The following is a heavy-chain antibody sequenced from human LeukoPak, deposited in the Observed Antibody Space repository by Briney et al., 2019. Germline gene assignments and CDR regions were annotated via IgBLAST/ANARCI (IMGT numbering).Heavy chain of an antibody. J-gene: IGHJ4*02. D-gene: IGHD6-13*01. CDR3: AKPSLSSSWYTVSSVVDY. V-gene: IGHV3-23*01. CDR2: ISGSGVRI. Sequence: GGSLRLSCTASGFTISSYAMSWVRQAPGKGPEWVSAISGSGVRIDYADSVKGRFTISRDNSKNTLYLQMNSLRAEDTAVYYCAKPSLSSSWYTVSSVVDYWGQGTLVTVSS. CDR1: GFTISSYA.